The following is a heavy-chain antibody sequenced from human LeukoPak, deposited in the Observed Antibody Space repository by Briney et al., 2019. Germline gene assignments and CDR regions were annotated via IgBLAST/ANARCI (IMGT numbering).Heavy chain of an antibody. Sequence: GGSLRLSCAASGFTFSSYWMSWVRQAPGKGLEWVANIKKDGSDKYYVDSVKGRFTISRDNAENSLYLQMNSLRAEDTAVYYCAKVGYSSSRWGQGTLVTVSS. CDR1: GFTFSSYW. J-gene: IGHJ4*02. CDR3: AKVGYSSSR. D-gene: IGHD6-13*01. CDR2: IKKDGSDK. V-gene: IGHV3-7*03.